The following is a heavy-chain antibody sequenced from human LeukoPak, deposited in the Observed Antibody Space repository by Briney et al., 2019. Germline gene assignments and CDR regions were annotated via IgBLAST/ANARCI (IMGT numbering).Heavy chain of an antibody. V-gene: IGHV3-21*01. J-gene: IGHJ3*02. Sequence: GGSLRLSCAASGFTFSTYSMNWVRQAPGKGLEWVSSITSSSTIYYADSVKGRFTISRDNAKSSLYLQMNSLRAEDTAVYYCARPRDGYNLVAFDIWGQGTMVTVSS. CDR3: ARPRDGYNLVAFDI. CDR1: GFTFSTYS. D-gene: IGHD5-24*01. CDR2: ITSSSTI.